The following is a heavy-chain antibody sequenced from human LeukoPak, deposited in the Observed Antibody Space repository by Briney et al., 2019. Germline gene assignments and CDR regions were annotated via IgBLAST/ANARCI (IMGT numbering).Heavy chain of an antibody. J-gene: IGHJ4*02. D-gene: IGHD7-27*01. CDR2: INHSGST. Sequence: SETLSLTCAVYGGSFSGYYWSWLRQPPGKGLEWIGEINHSGSTNYNPSLKSRVTISVDTSKNQISLKVRSVTAADTAMYYCARENWVFDYWGQGILVTVSS. V-gene: IGHV4-34*01. CDR1: GGSFSGYY. CDR3: ARENWVFDY.